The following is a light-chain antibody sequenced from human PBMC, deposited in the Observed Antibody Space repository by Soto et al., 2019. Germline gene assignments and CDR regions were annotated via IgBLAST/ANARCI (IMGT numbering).Light chain of an antibody. V-gene: IGLV2-8*01. CDR2: EVS. Sequence: QSALTQPPSASGSLGQSVTISCTGTSSDVGAYNYVSWYQQHPGKAPKLMIYEVSKRPSGVPDRFSGPKSGNTASLTVSGLQAEDEADYYCSSYAGSNKSVFGTGTKV. J-gene: IGLJ1*01. CDR1: SSDVGAYNY. CDR3: SSYAGSNKSV.